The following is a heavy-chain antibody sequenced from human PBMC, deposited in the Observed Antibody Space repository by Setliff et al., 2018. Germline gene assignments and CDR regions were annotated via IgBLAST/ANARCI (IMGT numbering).Heavy chain of an antibody. CDR2: LNPKXNDT. D-gene: IGHD3-9*01. J-gene: IGHJ6*03. CDR1: GYTFTDYY. Sequence: ASVKVSCKTSGYTFTDYYIHWVRQAPGEGLEWMGWLNPKXNDTSDAQKFLGRVTMTRDTSISAAYMELITLRSDDTALYYCARDPLPKHYDVVTGYYSAPNYYYMDVWGKGTTVTVSS. V-gene: IGHV1-2*02. CDR3: ARDPLPKHYDVVTGYYSAPNYYYMDV.